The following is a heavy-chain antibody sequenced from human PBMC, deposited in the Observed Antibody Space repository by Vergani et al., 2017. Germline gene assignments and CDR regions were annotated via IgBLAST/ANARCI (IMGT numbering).Heavy chain of an antibody. CDR3: ARVNTETNVHLYYYYYMDV. D-gene: IGHD4-11*01. Sequence: QVQLQQWGGGLLKPSETLSLTCVVTGGSFTSYHWTWIRQSPGEGLEWVGNIDHTGRPDYNPSLKSRLTMSVDKSRNQFSLTLNSVTATDTAIYFCARVNTETNVHLYYYYYMDVWGQGTAVTVS. J-gene: IGHJ6*03. V-gene: IGHV4-34*01. CDR1: GGSFTSYH. CDR2: IDHTGRP.